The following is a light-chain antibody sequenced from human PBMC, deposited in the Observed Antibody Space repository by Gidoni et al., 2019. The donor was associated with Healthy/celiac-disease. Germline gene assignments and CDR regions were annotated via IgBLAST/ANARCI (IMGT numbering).Light chain of an antibody. CDR1: QSISSY. CDR3: QQSYSTPQT. V-gene: IGKV1-39*01. CDR2: AAS. Sequence: DIQMTQSPSSLSASVGDRVTITCRASQSISSYLTWYQQKPGKAPKLLIYAASSLQSGVPSSFSGSGSGTDFTLTISSLQPEDFATYYCQQSYSTPQTFGQGTKVEIK. J-gene: IGKJ1*01.